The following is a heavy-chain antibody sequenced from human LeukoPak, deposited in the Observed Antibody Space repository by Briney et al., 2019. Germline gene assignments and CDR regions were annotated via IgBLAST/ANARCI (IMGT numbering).Heavy chain of an antibody. D-gene: IGHD2-2*01. V-gene: IGHV4-61*02. CDR3: ARDRRWVVPAASDAFDI. CDR2: IYTSGST. Sequence: PSETLSLTCSVSGGSISSGGYYWSWIRQPAGKGLEWIGRIYTSGSTNYNPSLKSRVTMSVDTSKNQFSLKLSSVTAADTAVYYCARDRRWVVPAASDAFDIWGQGTMVTVSS. CDR1: GGSISSGGYY. J-gene: IGHJ3*02.